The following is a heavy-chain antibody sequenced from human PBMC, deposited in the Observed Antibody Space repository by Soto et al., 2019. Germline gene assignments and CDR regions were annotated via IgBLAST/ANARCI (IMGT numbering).Heavy chain of an antibody. V-gene: IGHV4-4*07. CDR1: GASISGFY. D-gene: IGHD1-1*01. CDR2: IYATGTT. CDR3: VRDGTKTLRDWFDP. J-gene: IGHJ5*02. Sequence: SETLSLTCTVSGASISGFYWSWIRKSAGKGLEWIGRIYATGTTDYNPSLKSRVMISVDTAKKQFSLKLRSVTAADTAVYYCVRDGTKTLRDWFDPWGQGISVTVSS.